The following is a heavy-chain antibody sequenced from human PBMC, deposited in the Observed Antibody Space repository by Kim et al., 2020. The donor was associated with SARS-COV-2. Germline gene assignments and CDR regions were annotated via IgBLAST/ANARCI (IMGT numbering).Heavy chain of an antibody. V-gene: IGHV3-23*01. J-gene: IGHJ4*02. CDR2: ISASGGTT. Sequence: GGSLRLSCAASGFTFSSYAMSWVRQAPGKGLEWVSIISASGGTTDFADSVKGRFTISRDNSKNTLYLQMNSLRDDDTAVYYCAKGDCDSATCYTTDSWGRGTLVTVSS. CDR3: AKGDCDSATCYTTDS. CDR1: GFTFSSYA. D-gene: IGHD2-2*01.